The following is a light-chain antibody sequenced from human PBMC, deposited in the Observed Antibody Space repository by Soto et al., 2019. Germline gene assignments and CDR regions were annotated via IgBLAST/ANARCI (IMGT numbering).Light chain of an antibody. CDR3: QQYGSSPRT. CDR2: GAA. V-gene: IGKV3-20*01. CDR1: QSVFSS. J-gene: IGKJ5*01. Sequence: IVMTQSPATLSVSPWERVTLSCRASQSVFSSLAWYQQKPGQAPRLLIYGAATRATGIPARFSGSGSGTDFTLTISRLEPEDFAVYYCQQYGSSPRTFGQGTRL.